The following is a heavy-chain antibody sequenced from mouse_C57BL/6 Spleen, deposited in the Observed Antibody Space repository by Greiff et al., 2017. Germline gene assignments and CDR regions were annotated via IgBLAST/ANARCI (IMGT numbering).Heavy chain of an antibody. Sequence: QVQLQQPGAELVRPGSSVKLSCKASGYTFTSYWMHWVKQRPIQGLEWIGNIDPSDSETHYNQKFKDKATLTVDKSSSTAYMQLSSLTSEVSAVYCCARWGNGSSGCWFDYWGQGTLVTVSA. CDR1: GYTFTSYW. CDR3: ARWGNGSSGCWFDY. D-gene: IGHD3-2*02. J-gene: IGHJ3*01. CDR2: IDPSDSET. V-gene: IGHV1-52*01.